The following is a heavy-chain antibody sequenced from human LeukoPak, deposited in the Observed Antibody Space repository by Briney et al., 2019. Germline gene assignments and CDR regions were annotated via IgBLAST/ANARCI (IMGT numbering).Heavy chain of an antibody. CDR2: FDPEDGET. Sequence: GASVKVSCKVSGYTLTELSMHWVRQAPGKGLEWMGGFDPEDGETIYAQKFQGRVTMTEDTSTDTAYMELSSLRSEDTAVYYCAKGRACSGGSCYGRYWFDPWGQGTLVTVSS. CDR1: GYTLTELS. V-gene: IGHV1-24*01. CDR3: AKGRACSGGSCYGRYWFDP. D-gene: IGHD2-15*01. J-gene: IGHJ5*02.